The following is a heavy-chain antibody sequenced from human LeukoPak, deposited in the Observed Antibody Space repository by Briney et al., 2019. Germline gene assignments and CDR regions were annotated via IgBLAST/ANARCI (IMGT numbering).Heavy chain of an antibody. Sequence: GGSLRLSCAASGFTFSNYAMHWVRQAPGKGLEWVSIISFDGSNKYYADSVKGRFTIPRDNSKNTLYLQVNSLRAEDTAVYCCARETYYYGSGSYPGYWGQGTLVTVSS. D-gene: IGHD3-10*01. J-gene: IGHJ4*02. CDR3: ARETYYYGSGSYPGY. V-gene: IGHV3-30*03. CDR2: ISFDGSNK. CDR1: GFTFSNYA.